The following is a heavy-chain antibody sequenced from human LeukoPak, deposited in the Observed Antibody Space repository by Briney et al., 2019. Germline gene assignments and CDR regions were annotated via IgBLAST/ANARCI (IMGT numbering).Heavy chain of an antibody. CDR2: IYYSGST. Sequence: SETLSLTCTVSGGSISSSSYYWGWIRQPPGKGLEWIGSIYYSGSTYYNPSLKSRVTISVDTSKNQFSLKLSSVTAADTAVYYCARSYYDFWSGYYVVAPRWSPFDPWGQETLVTVSS. D-gene: IGHD3-3*01. CDR1: GGSISSSSYY. J-gene: IGHJ5*02. V-gene: IGHV4-39*07. CDR3: ARSYYDFWSGYYVVAPRWSPFDP.